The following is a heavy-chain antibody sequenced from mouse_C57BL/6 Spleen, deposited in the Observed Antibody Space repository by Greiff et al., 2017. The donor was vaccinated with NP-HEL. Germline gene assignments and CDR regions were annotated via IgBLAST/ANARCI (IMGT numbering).Heavy chain of an antibody. V-gene: IGHV1-20*01. CDR1: GYSFTGYF. CDR3: ARSGTTVVRWYFDV. D-gene: IGHD1-1*01. CDR2: INPYNGDT. J-gene: IGHJ1*03. Sequence: VQLQQSGPELVKPGDSVKISCKASGYSFTGYFMNWVMQSHGKSLEWIGRINPYNGDTFYNQKFKGKATLTVDKSSSTAHMELRSLTSEDSAVYYCARSGTTVVRWYFDVWGTGTTVTVSS.